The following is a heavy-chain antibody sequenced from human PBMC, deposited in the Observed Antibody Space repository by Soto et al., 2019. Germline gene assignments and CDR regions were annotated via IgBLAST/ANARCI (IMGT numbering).Heavy chain of an antibody. J-gene: IGHJ6*03. Sequence: QVQLQQWGAGLLKPSETLSLTCAVYGGSFSGYYWSWIRQPPGKGLEWIGEINHSGSTNYNPSLKSRVPISVDTSKNQFSLKLSSVTAADTAVYYCARGLTPSTTVTLYYYYMDVWGKGTTVTVSS. D-gene: IGHD4-17*01. CDR2: INHSGST. CDR3: ARGLTPSTTVTLYYYYMDV. CDR1: GGSFSGYY. V-gene: IGHV4-34*01.